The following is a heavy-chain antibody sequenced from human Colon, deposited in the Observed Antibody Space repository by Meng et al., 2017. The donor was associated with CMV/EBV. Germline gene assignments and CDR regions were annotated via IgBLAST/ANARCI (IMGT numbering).Heavy chain of an antibody. Sequence: LSCAASGFSVSSHYMSWVRQAPGKGLEWVSVFYRTGETYYANSVRGRFTISRDNSKNALYLQMNGLRAEDTAVYYCARGDGYNYGGYWGQGTLVTVSS. CDR2: FYRTGET. J-gene: IGHJ4*02. CDR3: ARGDGYNYGGY. D-gene: IGHD5-24*01. V-gene: IGHV3-53*01. CDR1: GFSVSSHY.